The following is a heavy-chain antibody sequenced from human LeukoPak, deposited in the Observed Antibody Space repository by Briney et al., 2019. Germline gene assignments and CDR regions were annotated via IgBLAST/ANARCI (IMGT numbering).Heavy chain of an antibody. CDR2: IYYSGST. D-gene: IGHD3-9*01. CDR1: GGSISSSSYY. J-gene: IGHJ6*02. Sequence: PSETLSLTCTVSGGSISSSSYYWGWIRQPPGKGLESIRSIYYSGSTYYNPSLKSRVTISVDTSKHQFSLKLSSVTAADTAVYYCARQWTGLRYFDGLLSPPYYYYGMDVWGQGTTVTVSS. V-gene: IGHV4-39*01. CDR3: ARQWTGLRYFDGLLSPPYYYYGMDV.